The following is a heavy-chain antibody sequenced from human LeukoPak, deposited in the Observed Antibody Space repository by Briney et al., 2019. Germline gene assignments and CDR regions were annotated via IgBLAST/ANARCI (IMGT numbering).Heavy chain of an antibody. Sequence: GGSLRLSCAASGFTFSSYSMNWVRQAPGRGVEGVSSISSSSSYIYYADSVKGRFTISRDNAKNSLYLQMNSLRAEDTAVYYCARRYSSGSNWFDPWGQGTLVTVSS. D-gene: IGHD6-19*01. CDR3: ARRYSSGSNWFDP. CDR1: GFTFSSYS. V-gene: IGHV3-21*01. CDR2: ISSSSSYI. J-gene: IGHJ5*02.